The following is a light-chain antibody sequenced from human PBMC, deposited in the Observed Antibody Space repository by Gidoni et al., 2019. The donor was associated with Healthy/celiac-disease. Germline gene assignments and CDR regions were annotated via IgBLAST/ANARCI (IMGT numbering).Light chain of an antibody. CDR1: SSDVGGYNY. CDR2: DVS. Sequence: QSALTQPASVSGSPGQSITISCTGTSSDVGGYNYVSWYQQHPGNAPKLMIYDVSNRPSGVSNRFSGSKSGNTASLTISGLQAEDEADYYCSSYTSSYVFGGGTKLTVL. CDR3: SSYTSSYV. V-gene: IGLV2-14*01. J-gene: IGLJ2*01.